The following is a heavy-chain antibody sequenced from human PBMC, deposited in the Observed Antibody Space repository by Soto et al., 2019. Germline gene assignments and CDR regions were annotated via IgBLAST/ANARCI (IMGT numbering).Heavy chain of an antibody. D-gene: IGHD3-3*01. CDR1: GGTFSSCA. CDR3: ARDSWREKFTNYYYYYGMDA. CDR2: IIPIFGTA. J-gene: IGHJ6*02. Sequence: SVKVSCKASGGTFSSCAISWVRQAPGQGLEWMGGIIPIFGTANYAQKFQGRVTITADESTSTAYMELSSLRSEDTAVYYCARDSWREKFTNYYYYYGMDAWGQGTTVTVSS. V-gene: IGHV1-69*13.